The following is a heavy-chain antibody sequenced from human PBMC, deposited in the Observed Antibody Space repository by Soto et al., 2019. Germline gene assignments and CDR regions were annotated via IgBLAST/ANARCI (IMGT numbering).Heavy chain of an antibody. CDR2: INPKSGDT. CDR3: ARDTRGTRGFDEMDF. CDR1: GYTFTSYG. D-gene: IGHD2-2*01. Sequence: ASVKVSCKASGYTFTSYGISWMRQAPGQGLEWMGWINPKSGDTGYAQKFQGRVTMTRDTSLDIVHMDLSGLTSDDAAVYYCARDTRGTRGFDEMDFWGQGTTVTVSS. V-gene: IGHV1-2*02. J-gene: IGHJ6*02.